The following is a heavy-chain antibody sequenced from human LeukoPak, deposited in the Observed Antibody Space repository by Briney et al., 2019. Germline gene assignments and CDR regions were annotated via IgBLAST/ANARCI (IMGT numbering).Heavy chain of an antibody. CDR1: GYRFTGYW. D-gene: IGHD2-15*01. CDR3: ARRVCSGGICAYDS. V-gene: IGHV5-51*01. CDR2: IYPGDSEI. Sequence: GESLKISCKGSGYRFTGYWIAWVRQMPGKGLEWMGIIYPGDSEIRYSPSFQGQVTFSADKSISTAYLQWSSLKASDTAMYYCARRVCSGGICAYDSWGQGTLVTVSS. J-gene: IGHJ4*02.